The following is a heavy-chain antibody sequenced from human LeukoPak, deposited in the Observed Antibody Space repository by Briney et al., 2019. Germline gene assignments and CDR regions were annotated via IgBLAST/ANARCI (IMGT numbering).Heavy chain of an antibody. CDR1: GGSISSGGYY. J-gene: IGHJ5*02. CDR2: IYYSGST. V-gene: IGHV4-31*03. Sequence: SQTLSLTCTVSGGSISSGGYYWSWIRQHPGKGLEWVVYIYYSGSTYYNPSRKSRVTISVDPSKNQFSLQLSSVTAADTAVYYCARENPWANYYDSSGYYYGWFDPWGQGTLVTVSS. CDR3: ARENPWANYYDSSGYYYGWFDP. D-gene: IGHD3-22*01.